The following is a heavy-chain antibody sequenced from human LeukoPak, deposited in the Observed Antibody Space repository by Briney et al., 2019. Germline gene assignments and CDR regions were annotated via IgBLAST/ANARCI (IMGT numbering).Heavy chain of an antibody. CDR2: ISSSSSYI. V-gene: IGHV3-21*01. Sequence: KSGGSLRLSCAASGFTFSSYSMNWVRQAPGKGLEWVSSISSSSSYIYYADSVKGRFTISRDNAKNSLYLQMNSLRAEDTAVYYCARGRSGTPHGDAFDIWGQGTMLTVSS. CDR3: ARGRSGTPHGDAFDI. J-gene: IGHJ3*02. CDR1: GFTFSSYS. D-gene: IGHD1/OR15-1a*01.